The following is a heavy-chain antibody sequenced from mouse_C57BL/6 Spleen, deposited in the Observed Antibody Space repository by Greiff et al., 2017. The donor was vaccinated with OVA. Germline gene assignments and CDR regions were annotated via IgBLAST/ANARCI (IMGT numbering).Heavy chain of an antibody. J-gene: IGHJ4*01. CDR2: IDPSDSEP. Sequence: QVQLQQPGAELVRPGSSVKLSCKASGYTFTSYWMHWVQQRPIQGLEWIGNIDPSDSEPHYNQKFKDKATLTVDKSSSTAYLQLSSLTSEDSAVYYCARRRGSGAMDYWGQGTSVTVSS. V-gene: IGHV1-52*01. CDR1: GYTFTSYW. D-gene: IGHD1-1*01. CDR3: ARRRGSGAMDY.